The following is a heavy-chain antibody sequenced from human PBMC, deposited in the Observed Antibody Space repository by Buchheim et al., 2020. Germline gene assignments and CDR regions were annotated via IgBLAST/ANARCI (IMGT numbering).Heavy chain of an antibody. CDR2: IYYSGIT. V-gene: IGHV4-59*01. CDR3: ARGGGWSHYLDF. D-gene: IGHD6-19*01. CDR1: GGSINTYY. Sequence: QVQLQVSGPGLVRSSETLSLTCTVSGGSINTYYWSWIRQSPGKGLEWIGYIYYSGITNYNPSLTSRVPISVDTSKNQISLKLTSVTAADTAVYYCARGGGWSHYLDFWGQGAL. J-gene: IGHJ4*02.